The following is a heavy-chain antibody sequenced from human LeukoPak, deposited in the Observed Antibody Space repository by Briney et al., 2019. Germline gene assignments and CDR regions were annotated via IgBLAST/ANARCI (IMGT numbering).Heavy chain of an antibody. CDR1: GGTFSSYA. D-gene: IGHD6-6*01. CDR3: ATYSSSSYYFDY. J-gene: IGHJ4*02. Sequence: SVKVSCKASGGTFSSYAISWVRQAPGQGLEWMGGIIPIFGTANYAQKFQGRVTITTDESTSTAYMELSSLRSEDTAVYYCATYSSSSYYFDYWGQGTLVTVSS. V-gene: IGHV1-69*05. CDR2: IIPIFGTA.